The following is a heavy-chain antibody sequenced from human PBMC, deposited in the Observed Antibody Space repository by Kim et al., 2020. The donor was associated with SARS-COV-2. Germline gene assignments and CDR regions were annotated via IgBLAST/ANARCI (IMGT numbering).Heavy chain of an antibody. Sequence: SETLSLTCTVSGGSISSGDYYWSWIRQPPGKGLEWIGYIYYSGSTYYNPSLKSRVTISVDTSKNQFSLKLSSVTAADTAVYYCARVGPLYYDSSGYSVGETDYWGQGTLVTVSS. V-gene: IGHV4-30-4*01. CDR2: IYYSGST. D-gene: IGHD3-22*01. J-gene: IGHJ4*02. CDR3: ARVGPLYYDSSGYSVGETDY. CDR1: GGSISSGDYY.